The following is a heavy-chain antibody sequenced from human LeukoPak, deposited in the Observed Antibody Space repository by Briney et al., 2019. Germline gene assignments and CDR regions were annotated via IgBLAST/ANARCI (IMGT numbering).Heavy chain of an antibody. Sequence: GESLKVSCKGSGYSFTSYWIGWVRQMPGKGLEWMGIIYPGDSDTRYSPSFQGQVTISADKSISTAYLQWSSLKASDTAMYYCARRPGSLLTGGWFDPWGQGTLVTVSS. D-gene: IGHD2-15*01. J-gene: IGHJ5*02. CDR3: ARRPGSLLTGGWFDP. CDR1: GYSFTSYW. CDR2: IYPGDSDT. V-gene: IGHV5-51*01.